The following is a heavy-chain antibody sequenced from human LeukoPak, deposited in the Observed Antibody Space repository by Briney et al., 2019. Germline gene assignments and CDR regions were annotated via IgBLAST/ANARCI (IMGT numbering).Heavy chain of an antibody. J-gene: IGHJ5*02. CDR1: GYTFTSYD. Sequence: ASVKVSCKASGYTFTSYDINWVRQATGQGLEWMGWINPNSGGTNYAQKFQGRVTMTRDTSISTAYMELSRLRSDDTAVYYCARGRAVAGPWYNWFDPWGQGTLVTVSS. CDR2: INPNSGGT. CDR3: ARGRAVAGPWYNWFDP. V-gene: IGHV1-2*02. D-gene: IGHD6-19*01.